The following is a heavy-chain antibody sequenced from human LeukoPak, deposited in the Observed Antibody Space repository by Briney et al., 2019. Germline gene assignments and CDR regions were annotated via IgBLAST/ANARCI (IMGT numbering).Heavy chain of an antibody. CDR3: ARDQGGMVSY. CDR1: GFTFSSYE. Sequence: GGSLRLSCAASGFTFSSYEMNWVRQAPGKGLEWVSYISSSSSTIYYADSVKGRFTISRDNAKNSLYLQMNSLRAEDTAMYYCARDQGGMVSYWGQGTLVTVSS. D-gene: IGHD5/OR15-5a*01. CDR2: ISSSSSTI. J-gene: IGHJ4*02. V-gene: IGHV3-48*01.